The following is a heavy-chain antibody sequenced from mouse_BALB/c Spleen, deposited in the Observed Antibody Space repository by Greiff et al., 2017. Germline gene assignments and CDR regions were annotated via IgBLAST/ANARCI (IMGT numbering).Heavy chain of an antibody. D-gene: IGHD4-1*02. V-gene: IGHV3-6*02. CDR1: GYSITSGYY. J-gene: IGHJ2*01. Sequence: EVKLMESGPGLVKPSQSLSLTCSVTGYSITSGYYWNWIRQFPGNKLEWMGYISYDGSNNYNPSLKNRISITRDTSKNQFFLKLNSVTTEDTATYYGASNWKYFDYWGQGTTLTVSS. CDR2: ISYDGSN. CDR3: ASNWKYFDY.